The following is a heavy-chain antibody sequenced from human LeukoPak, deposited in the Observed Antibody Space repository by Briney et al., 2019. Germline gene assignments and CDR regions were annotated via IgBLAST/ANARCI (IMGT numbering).Heavy chain of an antibody. D-gene: IGHD6-13*01. V-gene: IGHV3-33*01. CDR3: ARDSGSSSWLRYYYYGMDV. CDR2: IWYDGSNK. CDR1: GFTFSSYG. J-gene: IGHJ6*02. Sequence: GGSLRLSWAASGFTFSSYGMRWVRQAPGKGLEWVAVIWYDGSNKYYADSVKGRFTISRDNSENTLYLQMNSLRAEDTAVYYCARDSGSSSWLRYYYYGMDVWGQGTTVTVSS.